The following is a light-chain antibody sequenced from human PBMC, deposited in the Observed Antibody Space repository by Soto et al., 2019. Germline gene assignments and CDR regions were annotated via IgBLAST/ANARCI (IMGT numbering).Light chain of an antibody. CDR1: RSNIGSNT. CDR2: NDN. J-gene: IGLJ1*01. Sequence: QSVLTQSPPASGTPGQRVTIFCSGGRSNIGSNTVNWYQQVPGTVPKLLIYNDNQRPSGVPDRFSGSRSGTSASLAISGLQSGDEADYYCAAWDDSLNGYVFGVGTKVTVL. CDR3: AAWDDSLNGYV. V-gene: IGLV1-44*01.